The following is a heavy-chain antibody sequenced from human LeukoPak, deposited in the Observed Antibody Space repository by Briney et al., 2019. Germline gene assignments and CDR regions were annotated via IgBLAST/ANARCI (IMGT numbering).Heavy chain of an antibody. V-gene: IGHV3-9*01. D-gene: IGHD3-3*01. Sequence: GGSLRLSCAASGFIFSDYAMHWVRQAPGKGLEWVSGVSWSSGSIDYVDSVKGRFTVSRDNAKNSLYLQMNSLRAEDTAVYYCAREAEYDFPFDYWGQGTLVTVSS. CDR2: VSWSSGSI. J-gene: IGHJ4*02. CDR1: GFIFSDYA. CDR3: AREAEYDFPFDY.